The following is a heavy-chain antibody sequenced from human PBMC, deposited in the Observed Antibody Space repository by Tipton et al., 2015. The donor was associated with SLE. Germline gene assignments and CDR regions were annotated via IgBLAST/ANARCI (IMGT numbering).Heavy chain of an antibody. D-gene: IGHD6-6*01. CDR2: VYPGDSDD. CDR3: ARFRRPEAFDI. Sequence: QLVQSGAEVKKPGESLKISCKGSGYRFTSYWIGWVRHMPGKGLEWMGIVYPGDSDDRYSPSFQGQVTISADKSIRTAYLQWTSLKASDTAIYYCARFRRPEAFDIWGQGTIVTVSP. V-gene: IGHV5-51*03. CDR1: GYRFTSYW. J-gene: IGHJ3*02.